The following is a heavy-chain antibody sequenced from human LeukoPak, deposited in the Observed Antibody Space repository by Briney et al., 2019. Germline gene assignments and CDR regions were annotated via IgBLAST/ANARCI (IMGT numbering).Heavy chain of an antibody. CDR1: GFTFNTYS. Sequence: GGSLRLSCAASGFTFNTYSMNWVRQAPGKGLEWVSYISSSSSTIKYADSVKGRFTISRDNAKNSLFLQMNGLRAEDTAVYYCARVYTSSWYDYWGQGTLVTVSS. CDR3: ARVYTSSWYDY. V-gene: IGHV3-48*01. CDR2: ISSSSSTI. J-gene: IGHJ4*02. D-gene: IGHD6-13*01.